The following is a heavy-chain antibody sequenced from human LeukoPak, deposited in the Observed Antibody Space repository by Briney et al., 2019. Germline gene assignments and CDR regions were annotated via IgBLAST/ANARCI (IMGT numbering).Heavy chain of an antibody. CDR1: GFTFISYA. D-gene: IGHD6-19*01. V-gene: IGHV3-64D*06. Sequence: PGGSLRLSCSAAGFTFISYAMHWVRQAPGKGLEYVSAISSNGGSTYYADSVKGRFTISRDNSKNTLYLQMSSLRAEDTAVYYCVKDRIAVAANDAFDIWGQGTMVTVSS. CDR3: VKDRIAVAANDAFDI. CDR2: ISSNGGST. J-gene: IGHJ3*02.